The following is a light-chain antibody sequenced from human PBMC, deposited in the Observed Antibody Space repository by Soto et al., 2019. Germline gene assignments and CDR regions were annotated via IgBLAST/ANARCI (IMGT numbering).Light chain of an antibody. V-gene: IGKV3-15*01. J-gene: IGKJ1*01. CDR2: GAS. Sequence: EIVMTQSPATLSVSPGERATLSCRASQSFSSNLAWYQQKPGQAPRLLIYGASTRATGIPARFSGSGSGTEFTLTISSLQSEDFAVYYCQQYNNWPRWTFGQGTKVDIX. CDR3: QQYNNWPRWT. CDR1: QSFSSN.